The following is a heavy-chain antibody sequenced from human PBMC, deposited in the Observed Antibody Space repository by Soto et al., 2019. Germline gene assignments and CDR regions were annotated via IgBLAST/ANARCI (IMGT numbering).Heavy chain of an antibody. D-gene: IGHD6-19*01. Sequence: QVQLVQSGAEVKKPGASVTVSCKTSGYTFSNYGINWVRQAPGQGREWLGWISGYNGNTNYAQTVQGRVTMTTDTSTGTVYLELRSLKSDDTAIYYCSRFIMVGGWFDPNYYHGMDVWGQGTKVTVSS. CDR1: GYTFSNYG. J-gene: IGHJ6*02. CDR3: SRFIMVGGWFDPNYYHGMDV. V-gene: IGHV1-18*01. CDR2: ISGYNGNT.